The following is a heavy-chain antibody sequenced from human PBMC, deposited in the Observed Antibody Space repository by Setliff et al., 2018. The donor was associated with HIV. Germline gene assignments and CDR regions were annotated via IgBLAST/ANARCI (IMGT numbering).Heavy chain of an antibody. V-gene: IGHV1-69*13. Sequence: SVKVSCKASGDTFSTYTISWVRQAPGQGLAWMGGIIPIFGTTNYAQNFQGRFTITADQSTSTAYMELSSLRSEDTAVYYCARERRSGSHGGRDAFDIWGQGTMVTVS. J-gene: IGHJ3*02. CDR2: IIPIFGTT. CDR3: ARERRSGSHGGRDAFDI. CDR1: GDTFSTYT. D-gene: IGHD1-26*01.